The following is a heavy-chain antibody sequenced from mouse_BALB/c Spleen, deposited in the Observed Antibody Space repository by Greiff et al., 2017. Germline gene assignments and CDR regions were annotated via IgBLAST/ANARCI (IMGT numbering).Heavy chain of an antibody. CDR3: ARFDASSYYAMDY. Sequence: EVNVVESGGGLVKPGGSLKLSCAASGFTFSSYAMSWVRQTPEKRLEWVASISSGGSTYYPDSVKGRFTISRDNARNILYLQMSSLRSEDTAMYYCARFDASSYYAMDYWGQGTSVTVSA. D-gene: IGHD6-1*01. V-gene: IGHV5-6-5*01. CDR1: GFTFSSYA. J-gene: IGHJ4*01. CDR2: ISSGGST.